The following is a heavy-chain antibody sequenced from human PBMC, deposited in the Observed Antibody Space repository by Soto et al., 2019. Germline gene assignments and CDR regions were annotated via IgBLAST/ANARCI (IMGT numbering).Heavy chain of an antibody. J-gene: IGHJ4*02. Sequence: SETLSLTCTVSSDSINTYFWSWIRQPPGKGLEWIGQIYSSGSPSYNPSLKSRVTISIDTSKKDVSMRLSSVTAADTAVYYCERLLIGGFSGQDYWGRGSLVTVS. CDR2: IYSSGSP. V-gene: IGHV4-59*12. CDR3: ERLLIGGFSGQDY. CDR1: SDSINTYF. D-gene: IGHD2-15*01.